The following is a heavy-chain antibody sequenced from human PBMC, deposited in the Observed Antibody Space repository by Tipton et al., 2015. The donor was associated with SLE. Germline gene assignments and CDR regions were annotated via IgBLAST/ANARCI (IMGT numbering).Heavy chain of an antibody. Sequence: TLSLTCTVSGGSIRSYYWTWIRQPPGKRLEWIAYIYYSGSTYYNPSLKSRVTISVDTSKNQFSLKLSSVTAADTAVYYCARRAVGTGDHYYFDYWGQGTLVTGSS. CDR2: IYYSGST. D-gene: IGHD7-27*01. J-gene: IGHJ4*02. CDR1: GGSIRSYY. CDR3: ARRAVGTGDHYYFDY. V-gene: IGHV4-59*12.